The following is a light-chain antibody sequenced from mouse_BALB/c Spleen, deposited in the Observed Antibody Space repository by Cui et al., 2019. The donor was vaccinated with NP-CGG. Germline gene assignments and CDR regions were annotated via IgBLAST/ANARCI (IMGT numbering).Light chain of an antibody. Sequence: AVVTQESALTTSPGETVTLTCRSSTGAVTTSNYANWVQEKPDHLFTGLIGGTNNRAPGVPARFSGSLIGDKAALTITGAQTYDEAIYFCALWYSNHWVFGGGTKLTVL. CDR1: TGAVTTSNY. J-gene: IGLJ1*01. CDR3: ALWYSNHWV. V-gene: IGLV1*01. CDR2: GTN.